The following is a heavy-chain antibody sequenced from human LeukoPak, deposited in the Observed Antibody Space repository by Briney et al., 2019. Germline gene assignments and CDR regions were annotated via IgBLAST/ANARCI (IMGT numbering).Heavy chain of an antibody. CDR1: GYTLTELS. Sequence: ASVKVSCKASGYTLTELSMHWVRQAPGKGLEWMGGFDPEDGETIYAQKFQGRVTMTEDTSTDTAYMELSSLRSEDTAVYYCATDSANYDSSGPNYYYYYYGMDVWGQGTTVTVSS. V-gene: IGHV1-24*01. D-gene: IGHD3-22*01. J-gene: IGHJ6*02. CDR2: FDPEDGET. CDR3: ATDSANYDSSGPNYYYYYYGMDV.